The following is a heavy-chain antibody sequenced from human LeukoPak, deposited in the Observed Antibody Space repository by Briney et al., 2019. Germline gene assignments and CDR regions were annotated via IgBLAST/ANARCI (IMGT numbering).Heavy chain of an antibody. V-gene: IGHV3-30*03. CDR2: ISYDGSNK. CDR3: ATAAYDSSESYYFDY. J-gene: IGHJ4*02. D-gene: IGHD3-22*01. CDR1: GFTFSSYG. Sequence: AGRSLRLSCAASGFTFSSYGMHWVRQAPGKGLEWVAVISYDGSNKYYADSVKGRFAISRDNSKNTLYLQMNSLRAEDTAVYYCATAAYDSSESYYFDYWAREPWSPSPQ.